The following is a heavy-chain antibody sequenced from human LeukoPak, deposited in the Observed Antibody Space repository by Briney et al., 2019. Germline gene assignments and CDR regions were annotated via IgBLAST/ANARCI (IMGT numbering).Heavy chain of an antibody. D-gene: IGHD6-6*01. CDR1: GGSISSSSYY. CDR2: IYYSGST. Sequence: KSSETLSLTCTVSGGSISSSSYYWCWIRQPPGKGLEWIGSIYYSGSTYYTPSLKRRVTISVATSKNQFSLKLSSVTAADTAVYNCARQSIGYFQHWGQGTLVTVSS. J-gene: IGHJ1*01. V-gene: IGHV4-39*01. CDR3: ARQSIGYFQH.